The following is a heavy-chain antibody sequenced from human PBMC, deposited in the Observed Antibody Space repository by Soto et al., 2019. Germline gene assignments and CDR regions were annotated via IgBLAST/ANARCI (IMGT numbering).Heavy chain of an antibody. V-gene: IGHV4-59*08. D-gene: IGHD3-16*01. J-gene: IGHJ4*02. Sequence: QVQLQESGPGLVKPSETLSLTCTVSGGSISSYSWSWIRQPPGKGLEWIGYIYYSGSTNYNPSLKSRVPISVDTSESLSSLKLSSVTAADAAVYYCARQGGSTRIDYWGQGTLVTVSS. CDR3: ARQGGSTRIDY. CDR1: GGSISSYS. CDR2: IYYSGST.